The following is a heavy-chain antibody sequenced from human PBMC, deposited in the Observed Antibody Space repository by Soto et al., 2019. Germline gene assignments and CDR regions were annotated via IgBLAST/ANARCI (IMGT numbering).Heavy chain of an antibody. V-gene: IGHV4-39*02. J-gene: IGHJ6*02. D-gene: IGHD6-19*01. CDR3: ARDLYSSGWYYYYGMDV. CDR1: GGSISSSSYY. CDR2: IYYSGST. Sequence: SETLSLTCTVSGGSISSSSYYWGWIRQPPGKGLEWIGSIYYSGSTHYNPSLKSRVTISVDTSKNQFSLKLSSVTAADTAVYYCARDLYSSGWYYYYGMDVWGQGTTVTVSS.